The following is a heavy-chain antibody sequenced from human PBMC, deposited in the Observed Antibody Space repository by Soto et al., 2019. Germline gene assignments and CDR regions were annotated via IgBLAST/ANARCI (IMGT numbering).Heavy chain of an antibody. CDR1: GLTFSRYS. D-gene: IGHD5-12*01. CDR3: ARDLNVATIGNRWSDP. J-gene: IGHJ5*02. Sequence: PGGSLRLSCVASGLTFSRYSMNWVRQAPGKGLEWVSSITGSSSYIYYADSVKGRFTISRDNAKNSLYLQMNSLRAEDTAVYYCARDLNVATIGNRWSDPWGPGTLVTVSS. CDR2: ITGSSSYI. V-gene: IGHV3-21*01.